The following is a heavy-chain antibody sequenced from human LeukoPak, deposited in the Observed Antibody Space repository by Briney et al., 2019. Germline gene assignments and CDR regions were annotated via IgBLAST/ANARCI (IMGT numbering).Heavy chain of an antibody. V-gene: IGHV1-2*02. CDR1: GYTFTGYY. D-gene: IGHD4-17*01. CDR3: ARVVTDYGDQVHFDY. CDR2: INPNSGGT. J-gene: IGHJ4*02. Sequence: ASVKVSCKASGYTFTGYYMHWVRQAPGQGLEWIGWINPNSGGTNYEQKFQGRVTMTRDTSISTAYMELSRLRSDDTAVYYCARVVTDYGDQVHFDYWGQGTLVPVSS.